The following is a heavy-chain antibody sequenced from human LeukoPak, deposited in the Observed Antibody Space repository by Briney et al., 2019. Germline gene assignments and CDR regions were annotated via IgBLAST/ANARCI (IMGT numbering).Heavy chain of an antibody. D-gene: IGHD4-17*01. V-gene: IGHV5-51*01. CDR3: ARYVTVTTKGSRYYFDY. J-gene: IGHJ4*02. CDR1: GYSFTSYW. Sequence: KLGESLKISCKSSGYSFTSYWIGWVRQMPGKGLEWMGIIYPGDSDTRYSPSFQGQVTISADKSISTAYLQWSSLKASDTAMYYCARYVTVTTKGSRYYFDYWGQGTLVTVSS. CDR2: IYPGDSDT.